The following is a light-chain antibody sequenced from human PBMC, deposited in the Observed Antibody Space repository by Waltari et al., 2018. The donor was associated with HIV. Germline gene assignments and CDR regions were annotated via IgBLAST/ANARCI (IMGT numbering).Light chain of an antibody. CDR3: QQYFTNPRT. CDR1: QSLLFSSTGKNF. CDR2: WAT. V-gene: IGKV4-1*01. Sequence: DIVMTQSPESLTVSLGARAPINFNSSQSLLFSSTGKNFLAWYQLRPGQPPKLLLSWATSRETGVPERFGGTASGTNFTLTIDNFQAEDVAIYYCQQYFTNPRTFGQGTELQI. J-gene: IGKJ2*01.